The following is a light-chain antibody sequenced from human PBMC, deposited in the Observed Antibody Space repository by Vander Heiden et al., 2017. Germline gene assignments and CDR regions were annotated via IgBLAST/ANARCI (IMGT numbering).Light chain of an antibody. J-gene: IGKJ3*01. CDR3: QQLNNYPFT. V-gene: IGKV1-9*01. CDR2: AAT. Sequence: DIQLTQSPSFLSASVGDRVTITCRTSQGVSSYVAWYQQKPGKAPNLLIGAATSLQSGVPSRFSGSGSGTEFTLTISSLQPEDFATYYCQQLNNYPFTFGPGTKVHIK. CDR1: QGVSSY.